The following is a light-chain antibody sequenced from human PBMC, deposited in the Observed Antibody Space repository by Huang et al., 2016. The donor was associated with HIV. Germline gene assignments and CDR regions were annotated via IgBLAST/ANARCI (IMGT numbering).Light chain of an antibody. V-gene: IGKV1-6*02. CDR2: ATA. CDR1: QGIRDN. J-gene: IGKJ1*01. Sequence: AIQMTQSPSSVSASVGDRVTFTCLPSQGIRDNLAWYQQKPWKAPKLLIYATANLQNGVPSRLSGSGSGTDFTLTISSLQPEDFATYYCLQDYNYPPTFGQGTKVEIK. CDR3: LQDYNYPPT.